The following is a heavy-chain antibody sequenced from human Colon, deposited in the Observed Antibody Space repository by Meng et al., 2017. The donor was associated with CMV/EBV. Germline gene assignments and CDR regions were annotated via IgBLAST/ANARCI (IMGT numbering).Heavy chain of an antibody. CDR1: GFTFSNYA. J-gene: IGHJ6*02. CDR2: ISTGGDNT. V-gene: IGHV3-23*01. D-gene: IGHD3-10*01. CDR3: ARALSGDGMDV. Sequence: GESLKISCATSGFTFSNYAMNWVRQPPGRGLEWVSGISTGGDNTNYVDSVKGRFTISRDNAKNSLYLQMNSLRAEDTALYYCARALSGDGMDVWGQGTTVTVSS.